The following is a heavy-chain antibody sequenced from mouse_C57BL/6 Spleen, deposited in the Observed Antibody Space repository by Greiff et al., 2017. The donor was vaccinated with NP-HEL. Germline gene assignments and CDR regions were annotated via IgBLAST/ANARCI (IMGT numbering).Heavy chain of an antibody. Sequence: QVHVKQSGAELARPGASVKMSCKASGYTFTSYTMHWVKQRPGQGLEWIGYINPSSGYTKYNQKFKDKATLTADKSSSTAYMQLSSLTSEDSAVYYCARSGDYGSSRDFDYWGQGTTLTVSS. CDR1: GYTFTSYT. CDR2: INPSSGYT. V-gene: IGHV1-4*01. CDR3: ARSGDYGSSRDFDY. J-gene: IGHJ2*01. D-gene: IGHD1-1*01.